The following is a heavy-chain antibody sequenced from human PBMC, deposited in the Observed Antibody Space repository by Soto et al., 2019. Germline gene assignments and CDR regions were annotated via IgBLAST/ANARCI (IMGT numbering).Heavy chain of an antibody. D-gene: IGHD6-19*01. CDR2: ISGSGGST. V-gene: IGHV3-23*01. Sequence: EVQLLESGGGLVQPGGSLRLSCAASGFTFSSYAMSWVRQAPGKGLEWVSAISGSGGSTYYADSVKGRFTISRDNSKNTLYLQMDSLRAEDTAVYYCAKDLPSKDSFQAVAVYDYWGQGTLVTVSS. CDR3: AKDLPSKDSFQAVAVYDY. J-gene: IGHJ4*02. CDR1: GFTFSSYA.